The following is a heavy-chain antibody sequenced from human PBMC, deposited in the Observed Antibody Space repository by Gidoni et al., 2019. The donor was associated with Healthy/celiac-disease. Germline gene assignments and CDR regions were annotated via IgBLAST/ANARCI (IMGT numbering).Heavy chain of an antibody. CDR2: ISGSGGST. D-gene: IGHD6-6*01. CDR3: ASGIAARGFQWFDP. V-gene: IGHV3-23*01. CDR1: GFTFSSYA. J-gene: IGHJ5*02. Sequence: EVQLLESGGGLVQPGGSLRLSCAASGFTFSSYAMSWVRQAPGKGLEWVSAISGSGGSTYYADSVKGRFTISRDNSKNTRYLQMNSLRAEDTAVYYCASGIAARGFQWFDPWGQGTLVTVSS.